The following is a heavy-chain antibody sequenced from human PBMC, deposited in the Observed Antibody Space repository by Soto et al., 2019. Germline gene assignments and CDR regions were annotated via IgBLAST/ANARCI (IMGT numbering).Heavy chain of an antibody. CDR3: ARRPLTIIAAARPYGMDV. CDR1: GGSISSSSYY. J-gene: IGHJ6*02. CDR2: IYYSGST. V-gene: IGHV4-39*01. Sequence: QLQLQESGPGLVKPSETLSLTCTVSGGSISSSSYYWGWIRQPPGKGLEWIGSIYYSGSTYYNPSLKSRVTIYVDTSKNQFSLKLSSVTAADTAVYYCARRPLTIIAAARPYGMDVWGQGTTVTVSS. D-gene: IGHD6-13*01.